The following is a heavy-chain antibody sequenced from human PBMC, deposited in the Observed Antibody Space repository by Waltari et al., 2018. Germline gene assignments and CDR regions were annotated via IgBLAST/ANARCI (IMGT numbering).Heavy chain of an antibody. J-gene: IGHJ4*02. D-gene: IGHD2-2*01. CDR2: IGAYNGNT. CDR1: GYTFSSYG. CDR3: ASSSFCSSTTCYLGY. V-gene: IGHV1-18*01. Sequence: QVQLVQSAAEVKKPGAPVKVSCKASGYTFSSYGICWVRQAPGQGLEWMGWIGAYNGNTDYAQKFRGRVTLTTDRSTNTAYMELRSLRSDDTAFYYCASSSFCSSTTCYLGYWGQGTLVTVSS.